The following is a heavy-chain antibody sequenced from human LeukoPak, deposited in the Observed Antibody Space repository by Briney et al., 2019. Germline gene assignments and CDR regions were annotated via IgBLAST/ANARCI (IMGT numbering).Heavy chain of an antibody. CDR1: GFTFSSYG. CDR2: IRYDGSNK. J-gene: IGHJ6*03. Sequence: GGSLRLSCEASGFTFSSYGMHWVRQAPGKGLEWVAFIRYDGSNKYYADSVKGRFTISRDNSKNTLYLQMNSLRAEDTAVYYCAKHPSTLGGYYYYYYMDVWGKGTTVTVSS. V-gene: IGHV3-30*02. CDR3: AKHPSTLGGYYYYYYMDV. D-gene: IGHD3-16*01.